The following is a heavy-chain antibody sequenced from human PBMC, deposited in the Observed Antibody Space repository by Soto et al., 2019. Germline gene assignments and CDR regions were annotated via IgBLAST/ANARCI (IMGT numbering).Heavy chain of an antibody. CDR2: ISPSGGST. CDR1: GYTFTDYY. V-gene: IGHV1-46*01. CDR3: ARDGSSDWLTWFDP. J-gene: IGHJ5*02. Sequence: QVQLVQSGAEVKKPGAPVKVSCKASGYTFTDYYMHWVRQAPGQGLEWMGIISPSGGSTYAQKFQGRVTVTRDTSTSTVYMELSSLRSEDTAVYYCARDGSSDWLTWFDPWGQGTLVTVSS. D-gene: IGHD6-19*01.